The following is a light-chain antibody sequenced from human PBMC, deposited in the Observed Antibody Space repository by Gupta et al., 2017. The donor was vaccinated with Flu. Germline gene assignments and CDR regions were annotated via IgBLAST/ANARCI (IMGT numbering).Light chain of an antibody. Sequence: EIEMTQSPATLSVSPGERATLSCRASQSVNGNLAWYQQKPGQTPRLLIIGASTRATGIPARFSGSESGTEFTLAISSLQSEDFAVYYCQQYNNWPRTFGQGTKVEIK. CDR1: QSVNGN. CDR2: GAS. CDR3: QQYNNWPRT. V-gene: IGKV3-15*01. J-gene: IGKJ1*01.